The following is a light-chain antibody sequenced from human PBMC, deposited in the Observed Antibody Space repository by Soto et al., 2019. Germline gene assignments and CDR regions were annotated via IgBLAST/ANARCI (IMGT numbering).Light chain of an antibody. CDR1: QSVTTNY. CDR2: GAS. J-gene: IGKJ4*01. V-gene: IGKV3-20*01. CDR3: EQYGSWPLT. Sequence: EMGFPQALGSLFLLPGERXXVSCXASQSVTTNYLAWYQEKPGQAPRLFIYGASSRATGIPDRFSDRGSGTDFTLTISRLEPEDFAVYYCEQYGSWPLTFGGGTKVNIK.